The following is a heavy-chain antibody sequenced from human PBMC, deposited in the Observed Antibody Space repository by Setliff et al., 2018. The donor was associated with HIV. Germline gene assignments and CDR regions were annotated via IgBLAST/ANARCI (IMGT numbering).Heavy chain of an antibody. J-gene: IGHJ6*03. CDR3: ARGALVPAAIGAYYYYMDV. D-gene: IGHD2-2*01. CDR2: LNTNTGDP. V-gene: IGHV7-4-1*02. Sequence: GASVKVSCKTSGYTFTNYAMNWVRQAPGQGLEWMGWLNTNTGDPTYARGFTGRFVFYLDPSDSTAYLQISSLKAEDTVVYYCARGALVPAAIGAYYYYMDVWGKGTTVTVSS. CDR1: GYTFTNYA.